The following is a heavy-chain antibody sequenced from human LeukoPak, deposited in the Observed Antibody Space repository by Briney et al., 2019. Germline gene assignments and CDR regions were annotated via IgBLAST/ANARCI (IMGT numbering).Heavy chain of an antibody. CDR2: IYYSGST. V-gene: IGHV4-39*07. D-gene: IGHD3-3*01. Sequence: PSETLSLTCTVSGGSISSSSYYWGWIRQPPGKGLEWIGSIYYSGSTYYNPSLKSRVTISVDTSKNQFSLKLSSVTAADTAVYYCARDGSSEYYDFWSGYRYYFDYWGQGTLVTVSS. CDR1: GGSISSSSYY. J-gene: IGHJ4*02. CDR3: ARDGSSEYYDFWSGYRYYFDY.